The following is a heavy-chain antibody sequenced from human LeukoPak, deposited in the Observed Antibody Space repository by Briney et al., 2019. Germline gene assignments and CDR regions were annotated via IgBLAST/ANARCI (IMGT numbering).Heavy chain of an antibody. D-gene: IGHD6-13*01. J-gene: IGHJ4*02. CDR1: GFTFSDYY. Sequence: GGSLRLSCAASGFTFSDYYMSWIRQAPGMGLEWVSYISSSSSYTIYADSVKGRFTISRDNAKNSLYLQMNSLRAEDTAVYYCARSWYGSSWYYFDYWGQGTLVTVSS. CDR2: ISSSSSYT. CDR3: ARSWYGSSWYYFDY. V-gene: IGHV3-11*06.